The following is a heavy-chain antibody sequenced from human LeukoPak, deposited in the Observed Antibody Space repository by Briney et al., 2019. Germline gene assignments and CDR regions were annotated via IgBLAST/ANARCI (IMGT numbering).Heavy chain of an antibody. D-gene: IGHD3-3*01. CDR2: IYYSGST. CDR3: ARVSDFWSGYYMNDRWLAP. CDR1: GGSISSYY. J-gene: IGHJ5*02. Sequence: SETLSLTCTVSGGSISSYYWSWIRQPPGKGLEWIGYIYYSGSTNYNPSLKSRVTISVDTSKNQFSLKLSSVTAADTAVYYCARVSDFWSGYYMNDRWLAPWGQGTLVTVSS. V-gene: IGHV4-59*01.